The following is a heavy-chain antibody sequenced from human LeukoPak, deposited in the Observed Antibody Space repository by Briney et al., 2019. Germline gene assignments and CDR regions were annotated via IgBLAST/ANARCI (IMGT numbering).Heavy chain of an antibody. CDR3: ARDRIHYDSSGDYYYYGMDV. CDR2: ISRSGSTI. Sequence: GGSLRLSCAASGFIFSSYEMNWVRQAPGKGLEWVSCISRSGSTIYYADSMKGRFTISRDNAKNSLYLQMNSLRAEDTAVYYCARDRIHYDSSGDYYYYGMDVWGQGTTVTVSS. D-gene: IGHD3-22*01. CDR1: GFIFSSYE. J-gene: IGHJ6*01. V-gene: IGHV3-48*03.